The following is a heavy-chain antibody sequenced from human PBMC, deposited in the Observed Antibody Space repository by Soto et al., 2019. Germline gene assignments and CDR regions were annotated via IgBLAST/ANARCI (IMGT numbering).Heavy chain of an antibody. J-gene: IGHJ4*02. CDR3: VKEAGGCRYDGSSEAGH. Sequence: ASVKVSCKASGYTFTSYSVSWVRQAPGQGLEWMGWISGYNGNTNYAQKFFGRLTVTTDTSTSTAYMELRSLTSDDTAVYYCVKEAGGCRYDGSSEAGHWGQGTLVTVSS. D-gene: IGHD6-6*01. CDR1: GYTFTSYS. CDR2: ISGYNGNT. V-gene: IGHV1-18*01.